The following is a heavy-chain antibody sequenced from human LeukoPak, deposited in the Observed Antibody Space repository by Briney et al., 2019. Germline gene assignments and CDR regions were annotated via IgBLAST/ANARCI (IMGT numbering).Heavy chain of an antibody. CDR2: INPSGGST. CDR1: GYTLTSYY. D-gene: IGHD3-10*01. Sequence: GASVKVSCKASGYTLTSYYMHWVRQAPGQGLEWMGIINPSGGSTSYAQKFQGRVTMTRDTSTSTVYMELSSLRSEDTAVYYCARDPYYYYGSGSWEGYYYYYGMDVWGQGTTVTVSS. V-gene: IGHV1-46*01. CDR3: ARDPYYYYGSGSWEGYYYYYGMDV. J-gene: IGHJ6*02.